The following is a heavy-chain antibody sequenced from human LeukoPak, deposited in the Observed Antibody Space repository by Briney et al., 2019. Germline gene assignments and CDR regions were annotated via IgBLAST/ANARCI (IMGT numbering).Heavy chain of an antibody. CDR3: ARDRKYNWNPGPYYFDY. CDR1: GFTFSSYS. CDR2: ISSSSSTI. J-gene: IGHJ4*02. Sequence: GGSLRLSCADSGFTFSSYSMKWVRQAPGKGLEGVSYISSSSSTIYYADSVKGRFTISRDNAKNSLYLQMNSRRAEDTAVYYCARDRKYNWNPGPYYFDYWGQGTLVTVSS. V-gene: IGHV3-48*01. D-gene: IGHD1-20*01.